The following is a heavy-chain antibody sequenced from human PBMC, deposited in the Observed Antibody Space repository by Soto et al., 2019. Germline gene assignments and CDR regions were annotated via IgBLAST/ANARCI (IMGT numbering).Heavy chain of an antibody. D-gene: IGHD2-21*01. CDR2: ITPYNGNR. CDR3: ARAFATSLRWPHVDF. V-gene: IGHV1-18*01. Sequence: QVLLVQSGAEVKKPGASVKVSCKASGYDFNNYGFNWLRQSPRLGLEWLGWITPYNGNRNYAQKFQGRVTMTTDASTNTGYMELRSLSSDDTAIYYCARAFATSLRWPHVDFWGQGTLVTVSS. CDR1: GYDFNNYG. J-gene: IGHJ4*02.